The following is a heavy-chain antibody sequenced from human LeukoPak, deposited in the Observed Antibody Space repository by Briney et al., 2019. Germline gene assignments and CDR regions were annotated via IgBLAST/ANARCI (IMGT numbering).Heavy chain of an antibody. CDR3: ARKLYYYETSPAGWFDP. Sequence: PSETLSLTCTVSGGSISSRNCYWGWIRQPPGKGLEWIGSIYYSGTTYYNPSLKSRVTISVDTSRNQFSLKLSSVTAADTAVYYCARKLYYYETSPAGWFDPWGQGTLVTVSS. J-gene: IGHJ5*02. CDR1: GGSISSRNCY. D-gene: IGHD3-22*01. V-gene: IGHV4-39*01. CDR2: IYYSGTT.